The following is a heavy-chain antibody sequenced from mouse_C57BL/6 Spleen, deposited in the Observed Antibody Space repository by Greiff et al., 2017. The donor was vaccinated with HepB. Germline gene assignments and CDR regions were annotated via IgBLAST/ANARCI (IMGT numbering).Heavy chain of an antibody. Sequence: EVQVVESGGDLVKPGGSLKLSCAASGFTFSSYGMSWVRQTPDKRLEWVATISSGGSYTYYPDSVKGRFTISRDNAKNTLYLQMSSLKSEDTAMYDCARQGATMVTTGFAYWGQGTLVTVSA. CDR1: GFTFSSYG. CDR2: ISSGGSYT. CDR3: ARQGATMVTTGFAY. V-gene: IGHV5-6*01. J-gene: IGHJ3*01. D-gene: IGHD2-2*01.